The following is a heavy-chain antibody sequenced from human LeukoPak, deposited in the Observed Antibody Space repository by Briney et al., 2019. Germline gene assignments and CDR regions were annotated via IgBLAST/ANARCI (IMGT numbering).Heavy chain of an antibody. Sequence: QTGGSLRLSCAASGFTFSSYAMSWVRQAPGKGLEWVPAISGSGGSTYYADSVKGRFTISRDNSKNTLYLQTNSLRAEDTAVYYCAKDWSGYDAFDIWGQGTMVTVSS. CDR1: GFTFSSYA. J-gene: IGHJ3*02. CDR3: AKDWSGYDAFDI. V-gene: IGHV3-23*01. CDR2: ISGSGGST. D-gene: IGHD3-3*01.